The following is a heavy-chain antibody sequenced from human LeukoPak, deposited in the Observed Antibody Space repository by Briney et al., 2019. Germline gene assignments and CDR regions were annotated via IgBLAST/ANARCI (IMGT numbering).Heavy chain of an antibody. V-gene: IGHV4-34*01. CDR1: GGSFSGYY. Sequence: SETLSLTCAVYGGSFSGYYWSWIRQPPGKGLEWIGEINHSGSTNYNPSLKSRVTISVDTSKNQFSLKLSSVTAADTAVYYCARAGYYYDSSGYDRGHYYFDYWGQGTLVTVSS. CDR2: INHSGST. CDR3: ARAGYYYDSSGYDRGHYYFDY. D-gene: IGHD3-22*01. J-gene: IGHJ4*02.